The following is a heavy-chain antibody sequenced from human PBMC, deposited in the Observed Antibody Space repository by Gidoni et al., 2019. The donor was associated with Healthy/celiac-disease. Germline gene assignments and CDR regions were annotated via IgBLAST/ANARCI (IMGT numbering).Heavy chain of an antibody. Sequence: QLQLQESGPGLVKPAETLSRTCTVSGGSISRSSYYWGWLRQPPGKGLEWIGSIYCRGSTYYNPSLKSRVTISVDTSKNQFSLKLSSVTAADTAVYYCASVTLGGSGWPTRNNWFDPWGQGTLVTVSS. CDR1: GGSISRSSYY. CDR3: ASVTLGGSGWPTRNNWFDP. CDR2: IYCRGST. V-gene: IGHV4-39*01. D-gene: IGHD6-19*01. J-gene: IGHJ5*02.